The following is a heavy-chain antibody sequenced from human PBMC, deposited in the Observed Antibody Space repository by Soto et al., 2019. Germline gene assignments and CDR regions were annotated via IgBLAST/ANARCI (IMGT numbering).Heavy chain of an antibody. CDR1: GGSISSYY. CDR3: ARDFDAGYYGSGRGFDP. CDR2: IYYSGST. Sequence: NPSETLSLTCTVSGGSISSYYWSWIRQPPGKGLEWIGYIYYSGSTNYNPSLKSRVTISVDTSKNQFSLKLSSVTAADTAVYYCARDFDAGYYGSGRGFDPWGQGTLVTVSS. V-gene: IGHV4-59*01. D-gene: IGHD3-10*01. J-gene: IGHJ5*02.